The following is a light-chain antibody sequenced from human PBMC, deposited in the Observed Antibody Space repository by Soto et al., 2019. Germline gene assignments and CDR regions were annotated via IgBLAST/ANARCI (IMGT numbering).Light chain of an antibody. CDR2: ARS. CDR3: LHHYTYPRT. V-gene: IGKV1-17*01. CDR1: QDIRND. Sequence: DIQMTQSPSSLSASVGDRVTITCRASQDIRNDLGWYQQKPGKAPKCLIPARSGLESGVPSRFSGSGSWTEFTLTISSLQPDDFATYYCLHHYTYPRTFGHGTKVDIK. J-gene: IGKJ1*01.